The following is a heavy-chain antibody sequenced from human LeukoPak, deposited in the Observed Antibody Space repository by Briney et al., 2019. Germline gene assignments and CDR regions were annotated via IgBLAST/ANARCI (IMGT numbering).Heavy chain of an antibody. CDR2: ISYDGSNK. CDR3: ARTYCSSTSCSYYFDY. CDR1: GFTFSSYA. V-gene: IGHV3-30-3*01. J-gene: IGHJ4*02. D-gene: IGHD2-2*01. Sequence: PGGSLRLSCAASGFTFSSYAMHWVRQAPGKGLEWVAVISYDGSNKYYADSVKGRFTISRDNSKNTLYLQMNSLRAEDTAVYYCARTYCSSTSCSYYFDYWGQGTLVTVSS.